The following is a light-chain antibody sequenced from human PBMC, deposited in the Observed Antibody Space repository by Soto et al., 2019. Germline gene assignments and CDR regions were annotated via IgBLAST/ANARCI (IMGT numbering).Light chain of an antibody. J-gene: IGKJ1*01. CDR1: QSVGSS. Sequence: EIVLTQSPATLSLSPGERATLSCRASQSVGSSLAWYQQKPGQAPRLLIYGASNRATGIPDRFSGSGSGTDFTLTISRLEPEDFAVYYCQQYGGSPRTFGQGTKVDIK. V-gene: IGKV3-20*01. CDR3: QQYGGSPRT. CDR2: GAS.